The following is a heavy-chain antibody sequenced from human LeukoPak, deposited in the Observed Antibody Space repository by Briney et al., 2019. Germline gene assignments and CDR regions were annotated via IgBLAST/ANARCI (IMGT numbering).Heavy chain of an antibody. J-gene: IGHJ1*01. CDR2: IKQDGSEK. D-gene: IGHD3-10*01. Sequence: GGSLRLSCAASGFTFSSYWMSWVRQAPGKGLEWVANIKQDGSEKYYVDSVKGRFTISRDNAKNPLYLQMNSPRAEDTAVYYCARDDFGELFSQHWGQGTLVTVSS. V-gene: IGHV3-7*01. CDR3: ARDDFGELFSQH. CDR1: GFTFSSYW.